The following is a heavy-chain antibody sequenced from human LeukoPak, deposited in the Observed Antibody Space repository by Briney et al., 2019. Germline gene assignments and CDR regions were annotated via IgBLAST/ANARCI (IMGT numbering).Heavy chain of an antibody. CDR2: IYHSGST. Sequence: TSETLSLTCTVSGGSISSGGYYWSWIRQPPGKGLEWIGYIYHSGSTYYNPSLKSRVTISVDRSKNQFSLKLSSVTAADTAVYYCARASTTVTTYDYWGQGTLVTVSS. CDR1: GGSISSGGYY. V-gene: IGHV4-30-2*01. J-gene: IGHJ4*02. CDR3: ARASTTVTTYDY. D-gene: IGHD4-11*01.